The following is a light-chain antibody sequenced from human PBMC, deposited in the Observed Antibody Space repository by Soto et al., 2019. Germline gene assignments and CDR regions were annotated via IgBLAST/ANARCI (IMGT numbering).Light chain of an antibody. Sequence: DIVLTQSPVTLSLSPGERVTLSCRASQSVSSNFLAWYQQKPGQAPRLLIYGASSRATGIPDRFSGIGSGTDFTLTISRLEPEDFAVYYCQQYARSPWTFGQGTKVDIK. J-gene: IGKJ1*01. CDR3: QQYARSPWT. V-gene: IGKV3-20*01. CDR2: GAS. CDR1: QSVSSNF.